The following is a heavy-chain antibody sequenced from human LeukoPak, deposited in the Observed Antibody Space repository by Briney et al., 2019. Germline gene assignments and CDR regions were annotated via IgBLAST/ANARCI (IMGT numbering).Heavy chain of an antibody. CDR3: ARTSTGTYDNYYYYYMDV. D-gene: IGHD1-7*01. J-gene: IGHJ6*03. Sequence: ASVKVSCKASGGTFSSYAISWVRQAPGQGLEWMGGTIPIFGTANYAQKFQGRVTITADESTSTAYMELSSLRSEDTAVYYCARTSTGTYDNYYYYYMDVWGKGTTVTVSS. CDR2: TIPIFGTA. V-gene: IGHV1-69*13. CDR1: GGTFSSYA.